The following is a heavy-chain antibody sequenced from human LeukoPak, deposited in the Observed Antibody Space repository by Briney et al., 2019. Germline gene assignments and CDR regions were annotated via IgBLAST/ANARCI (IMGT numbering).Heavy chain of an antibody. J-gene: IGHJ5*02. CDR3: ARDTELWLPGWFDP. CDR2: IYHSGST. V-gene: IGHV4-38-2*02. CDR1: GYSISSGYY. D-gene: IGHD5-18*01. Sequence: SETLSLTCTVSGYSISSGYYWGWIRQPPGTGLEWIGSIYHSGSTYYNPSLKSRVTISVDTSKNQFSLKLSSVTAADTAVYYCARDTELWLPGWFDPWGQGTLVTVSS.